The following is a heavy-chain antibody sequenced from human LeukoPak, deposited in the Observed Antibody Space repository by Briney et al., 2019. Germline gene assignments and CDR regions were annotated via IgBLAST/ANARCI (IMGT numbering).Heavy chain of an antibody. V-gene: IGHV3-21*01. CDR2: ISSSSSYI. Sequence: GGSLRLSCAASGVTFCSYRMNWVRQAPGKWLEWVSSISSSSSYIYYADSVKGRFTISRDNAKKSLYLQMNSLRAEDTAVYYCARDREGHRYGYDYYMDVWGKGTTVTVSS. D-gene: IGHD5-18*01. CDR3: ARDREGHRYGYDYYMDV. J-gene: IGHJ6*03. CDR1: GVTFCSYR.